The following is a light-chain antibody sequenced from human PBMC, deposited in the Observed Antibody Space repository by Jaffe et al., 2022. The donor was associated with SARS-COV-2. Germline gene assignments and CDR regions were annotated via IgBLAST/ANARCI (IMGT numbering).Light chain of an antibody. CDR3: LQYNSYPIT. CDR2: KAS. V-gene: IGKV1-5*03. CDR1: QSISSW. Sequence: DIQMTQSPSTLSASVGDRVTITCRASQSISSWLAWYQQKPGKAPKLLISKASSLESGVPSRFSGSESGTEFTLTISRLQPDDFASYYCLQYNSYPITFGGGTKVAIK. J-gene: IGKJ4*01.